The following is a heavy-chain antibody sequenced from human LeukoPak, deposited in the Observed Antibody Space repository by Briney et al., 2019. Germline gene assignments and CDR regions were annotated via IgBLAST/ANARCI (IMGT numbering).Heavy chain of an antibody. CDR2: ISYDGSNK. J-gene: IGHJ4*02. V-gene: IGHV3-30-3*01. CDR1: GFTFSSYA. Sequence: QSGGSLRLSCAASGFTFSSYAMHWVRQAPGKGLEWVAVISYDGSNKYYADSVKGRFTISRDNSKNTLYLQMNSLRAEDTAVYYCARDEDLDVDTAMVSNYWGQGTLVTVSS. CDR3: ARDEDLDVDTAMVSNY. D-gene: IGHD5-18*01.